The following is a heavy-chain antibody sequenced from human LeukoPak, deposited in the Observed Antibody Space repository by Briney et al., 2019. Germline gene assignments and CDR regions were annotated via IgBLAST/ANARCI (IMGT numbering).Heavy chain of an antibody. CDR3: ARVSQFPGISSDY. V-gene: IGHV3-74*01. CDR2: ISSNGWST. D-gene: IGHD2-21*01. CDR1: GFIFSSHW. J-gene: IGHJ4*02. Sequence: GGSLRRSCAASGFIFSSHWMHWVRQAPGKGLVWVSRISSNGWSTSYADSVEGRFTASRDNAENTLYLQMNSLRAEDTAVYYCARVSQFPGISSDYWGQGSLVTVSS.